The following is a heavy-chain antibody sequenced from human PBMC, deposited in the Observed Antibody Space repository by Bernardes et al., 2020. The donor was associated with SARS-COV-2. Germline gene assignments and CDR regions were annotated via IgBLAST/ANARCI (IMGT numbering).Heavy chain of an antibody. J-gene: IGHJ6*02. CDR1: GFTFSSYW. Sequence: GGSLRLSCAASGFTFSSYWMSWVRQAPGKGLEWVANIKPDGSEKYYVDSVKGRFTISRDNAKNSLYLQMNSLRAEDTAVYYCASSPCSSTSCYYYYGMDVWGQGTTVTVSS. V-gene: IGHV3-7*01. D-gene: IGHD2-2*01. CDR3: ASSPCSSTSCYYYYGMDV. CDR2: IKPDGSEK.